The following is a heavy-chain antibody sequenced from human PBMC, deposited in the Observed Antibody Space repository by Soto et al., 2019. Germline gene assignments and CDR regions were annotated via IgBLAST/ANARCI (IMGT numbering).Heavy chain of an antibody. CDR1: VFTFSSYS. J-gene: IGHJ4*01. CDR3: AKAPTRAGTYWVDY. V-gene: IGHV3-23*01. D-gene: IGHD1-1*01. CDR2: IGGSGITA. Sequence: WWSLRLSCSASVFTFSSYSMFWCRQAPGKGLEWVSTIGGSGITAYYPDSVKGRFTISRDNSNSTLYLQMNSLRAEDTAVYYCAKAPTRAGTYWVDYWGRGTLVTVS.